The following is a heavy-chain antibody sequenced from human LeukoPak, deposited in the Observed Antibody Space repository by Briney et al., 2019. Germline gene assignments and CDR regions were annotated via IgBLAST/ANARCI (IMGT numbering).Heavy chain of an antibody. D-gene: IGHD3-10*01. CDR2: ISAYNGNT. Sequence: ASVKVSCKASGYTFSDFYIHWVRQAPGQGLEWMGWISAYNGNTNYAQKPQGRVTMTTDTSTSTAYMELRSLRSDDTAVYYCAREYGSGSSPFDYWGQGTLVTVSS. CDR3: AREYGSGSSPFDY. CDR1: GYTFSDFY. V-gene: IGHV1-18*04. J-gene: IGHJ4*02.